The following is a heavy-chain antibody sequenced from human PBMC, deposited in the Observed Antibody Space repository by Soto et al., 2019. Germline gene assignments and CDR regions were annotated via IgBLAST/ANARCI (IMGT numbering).Heavy chain of an antibody. D-gene: IGHD3-3*01. CDR2: INPNSGGT. V-gene: IGHV1-2*04. Sequence: ASVKVSCKASGYTFTGYYMHWVRQAPGQGLEWMGWINPNSGGTNYAQKFQGWVTMTRDTSISTAYMELSRLRSDDTAVYYCARDRRSGGYDFWSGYSPGAYYYMDVWGKGTTVTVSS. J-gene: IGHJ6*03. CDR1: GYTFTGYY. CDR3: ARDRRSGGYDFWSGYSPGAYYYMDV.